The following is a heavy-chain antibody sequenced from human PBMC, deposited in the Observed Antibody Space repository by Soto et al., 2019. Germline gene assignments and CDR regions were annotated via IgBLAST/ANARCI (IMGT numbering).Heavy chain of an antibody. V-gene: IGHV1-69*02. Sequence: ASVKVSCKASGGTFSSYTISWVRQAPGQGLGWMGRIIPILGIANYAQKFQGRVTITADKSTSTAYMELSSLRSEDTAVYYCARSRGVVVANLSYWGQGTLVTVSS. D-gene: IGHD2-15*01. J-gene: IGHJ4*02. CDR1: GGTFSSYT. CDR3: ARSRGVVVANLSY. CDR2: IIPILGIA.